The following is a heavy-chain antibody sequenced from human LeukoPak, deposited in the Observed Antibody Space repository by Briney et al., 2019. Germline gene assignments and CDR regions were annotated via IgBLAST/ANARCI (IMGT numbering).Heavy chain of an antibody. V-gene: IGHV5-51*01. D-gene: IGHD1-26*01. CDR2: IYPRGSNT. Sequence: GESLKISCKGSGYRFISYWIGWVRQMPGKGLEWMGIIYPRGSNTIYSPSFQGQVTISADKSISTAYLQWNSLKASDTAMYYCTRLLAGGWELGADFWGQGTLVTVSS. CDR1: GYRFISYW. J-gene: IGHJ4*02. CDR3: TRLLAGGWELGADF.